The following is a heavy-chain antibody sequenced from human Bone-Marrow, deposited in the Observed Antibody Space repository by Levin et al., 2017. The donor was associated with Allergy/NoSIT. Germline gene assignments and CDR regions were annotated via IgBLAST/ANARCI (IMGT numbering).Heavy chain of an antibody. J-gene: IGHJ4*02. D-gene: IGHD4-11*01. CDR2: IYYSGST. CDR3: AKDVGDYRTDY. V-gene: IGHV4-39*07. Sequence: SETLSLTCTVSGGSISSSGYYWAWIRQPPGTGLEWIASIYYSGSTYYNPSLKSRVAISIDTSKNQFSLKVSSVTAADTAVYYCAKDVGDYRTDYWGQGTLVTVSS. CDR1: GGSISSSGYY.